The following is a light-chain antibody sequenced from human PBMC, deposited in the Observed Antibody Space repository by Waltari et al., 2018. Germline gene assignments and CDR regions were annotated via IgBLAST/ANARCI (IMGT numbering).Light chain of an antibody. CDR2: DAS. CDR3: QHYDGVPPWT. V-gene: IGKV1-33*01. J-gene: IGKJ1*01. CDR1: RDINNK. Sequence: DIQMTQSPSSLSASVGDRVTITCQASRDINNKLNWYQQKPGKAPKLLIYDASTLETGVPSRFSGSGSGTDFVFTISRLQPEDIATYYCQHYDGVPPWTFGQGTRVDFK.